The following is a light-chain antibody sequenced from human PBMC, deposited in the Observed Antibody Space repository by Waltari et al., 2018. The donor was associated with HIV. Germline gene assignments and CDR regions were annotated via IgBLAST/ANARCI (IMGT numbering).Light chain of an antibody. V-gene: IGKV2-30*01. CDR2: RVS. Sequence: DVVLTQSPLSLPVALGQPASISCRSSHSLVYSAGYTYLSWFQQRPGQPPRRLIYRVSNRDSGVPDRFSGSGSGTDVTLKISRVEAEDVGVYYCRKGTHRPQNTFGQGTRVEIK. J-gene: IGKJ5*01. CDR3: RKGTHRPQNT. CDR1: HSLVYSAGYTY.